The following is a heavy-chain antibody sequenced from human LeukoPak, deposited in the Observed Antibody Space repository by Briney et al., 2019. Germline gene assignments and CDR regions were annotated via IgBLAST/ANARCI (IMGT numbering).Heavy chain of an antibody. Sequence: ASVKVSCKASGYTFTGYCMHWVRQAPGQGLEWMGWINPNSGGTNYAQKFQGRVTMTRDTSISTAYMELSRLRSDDTAVYYCARGSYSGYDAKIDYWGQGTLVTVSS. CDR1: GYTFTGYC. CDR2: INPNSGGT. D-gene: IGHD5-12*01. V-gene: IGHV1-2*02. J-gene: IGHJ4*02. CDR3: ARGSYSGYDAKIDY.